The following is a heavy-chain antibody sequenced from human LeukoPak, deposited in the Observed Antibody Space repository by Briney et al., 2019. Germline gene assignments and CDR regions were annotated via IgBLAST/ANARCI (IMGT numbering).Heavy chain of an antibody. D-gene: IGHD6-6*01. CDR2: IGGSGATT. V-gene: IGHV3-23*01. Sequence: GGSLRLSCAASGFTFSSYGMSLVRQAAGKGLEWVSAIGGSGATTYYADSVKGRFTVSRDNSKNTLYLQMTSLRAEDTAEYYCAKIYASSSDYWGQGTLVTVSS. CDR3: AKIYASSSDY. J-gene: IGHJ4*02. CDR1: GFTFSSYG.